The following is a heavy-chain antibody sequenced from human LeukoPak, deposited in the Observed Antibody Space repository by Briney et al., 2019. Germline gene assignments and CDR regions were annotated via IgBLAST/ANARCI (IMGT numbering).Heavy chain of an antibody. J-gene: IGHJ3*02. CDR3: ARVALDAFDI. V-gene: IGHV3-53*01. CDR2: IYSGGST. CDR1: GFTVSSNY. Sequence: PGGSLRLSCAASGFTVSSNYMSWLRQAPGKGLEWVSVIYSGGSTYYADSVKGRFTISRDNSKNTLYLQMNSLRAEDTAVYYCARVALDAFDIWGQGTMVTVSS.